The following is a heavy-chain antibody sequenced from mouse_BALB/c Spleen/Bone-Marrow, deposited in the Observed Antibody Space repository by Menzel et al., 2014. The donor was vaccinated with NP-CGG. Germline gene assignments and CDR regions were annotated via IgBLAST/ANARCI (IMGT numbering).Heavy chain of an antibody. V-gene: IGHV1S81*02. CDR3: TTSRGYNWFAY. J-gene: IGHJ3*01. CDR2: INPSNGGA. D-gene: IGHD2-2*01. Sequence: QVQLQQSGAELVKPGASVKLSCKASGYTFTSYYMYWVKQRPGQGLEWIGEINPSNGGADFNEKFKIKATLTVDKSSSTAYMQLSSLTSEDSVVYYCTTSRGYNWFAYWGQGTLVTVSA. CDR1: GYTFTSYY.